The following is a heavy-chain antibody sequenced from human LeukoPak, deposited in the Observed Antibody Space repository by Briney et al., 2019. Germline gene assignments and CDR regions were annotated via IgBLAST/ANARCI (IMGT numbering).Heavy chain of an antibody. CDR1: GGSVSGYY. CDR3: ATFGVVR. J-gene: IGHJ4*02. D-gene: IGHD3-3*01. CDR2: INHSGST. V-gene: IGHV4-34*01. Sequence: SETLSPTCMVSGGSVSGYYWSWMRQPPGEGLEWIGEINHSGSTNYNPSLKSRATISVDTSKNQFSLRLSSVTAADTAVYYCATFGVVRWGQGTLVTVSS.